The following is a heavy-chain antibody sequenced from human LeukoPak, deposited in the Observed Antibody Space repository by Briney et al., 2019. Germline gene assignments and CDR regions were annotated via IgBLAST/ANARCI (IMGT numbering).Heavy chain of an antibody. CDR2: TYYRSKWYN. J-gene: IGHJ6*03. D-gene: IGHD6-6*01. CDR1: GDSVSSNSAA. CDR3: ARDLSIAARHGYYYYYMDV. Sequence: SQTLSLTCAISGDSVSSNSAAWNWIRQSPSRGLEWLGRTYYRSKWYNDYAVSVKSRITINPDTSKNQFSLQLNSVTPEDTAVYYCARDLSIAARHGYYYYYMDVWGKGTTVTVSS. V-gene: IGHV6-1*01.